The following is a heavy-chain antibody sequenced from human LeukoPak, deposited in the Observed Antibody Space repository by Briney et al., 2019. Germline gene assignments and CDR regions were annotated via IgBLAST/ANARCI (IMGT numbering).Heavy chain of an antibody. Sequence: PSQTLSLTCTVSGSSISSGGYYWSWIRQHPGKGLEWIGYIYYSGSTYYNPSLKSRVTISVDTSKNQFSLKLSSVTAADTAVYYCARGEEVVLGFDYWGQGTLVTVSS. CDR1: GSSISSGGYY. CDR2: IYYSGST. V-gene: IGHV4-31*03. D-gene: IGHD3-22*01. CDR3: ARGEEVVLGFDY. J-gene: IGHJ4*02.